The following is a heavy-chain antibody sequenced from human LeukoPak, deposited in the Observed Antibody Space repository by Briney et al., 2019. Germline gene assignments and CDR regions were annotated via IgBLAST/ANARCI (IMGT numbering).Heavy chain of an antibody. CDR2: INHSGST. Sequence: TSETLSLTCAVYGGSFSGYYWSWIRQPPGKGLEWIGEINHSGSTNYNPSLKSRVTISVDTSKNQFSLKLSSMTAADTAVYYCARVAFRQWLVQGIDYWGQGTLVTVYS. CDR3: ARVAFRQWLVQGIDY. D-gene: IGHD6-19*01. V-gene: IGHV4-34*01. CDR1: GGSFSGYY. J-gene: IGHJ4*02.